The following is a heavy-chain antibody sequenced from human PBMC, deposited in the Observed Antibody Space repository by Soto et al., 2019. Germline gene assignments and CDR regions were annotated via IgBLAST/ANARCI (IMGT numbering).Heavy chain of an antibody. CDR3: ARASSSYHHYKPPYWYFDL. D-gene: IGHD2-15*01. Sequence: ASVQVSCKASGGTFSSYAISWVRQAPGQGLEWMGGIIPIFGTANYAQKFQGRVTITADESTSTAYMELSSLRSEDTAVYYCARASSSYHHYKPPYWYFDLWGRGTLVTVSS. V-gene: IGHV1-69*13. J-gene: IGHJ2*01. CDR2: IIPIFGTA. CDR1: GGTFSSYA.